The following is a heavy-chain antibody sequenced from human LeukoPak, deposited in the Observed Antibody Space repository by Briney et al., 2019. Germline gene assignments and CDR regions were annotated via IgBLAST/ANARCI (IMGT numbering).Heavy chain of an antibody. CDR2: IYYSGST. Sequence: SETLSLTCTVSGGSISPYYWSWIRQPPGKGLEWIGYIYYSGSTNYTPSLKSRVTISVDTSKNQFSLKLSSVTAADTAIYYCARRGRFGDFPDAFDIWGQGTMVTVSS. V-gene: IGHV4-59*08. CDR3: ARRGRFGDFPDAFDI. CDR1: GGSISPYY. J-gene: IGHJ3*02. D-gene: IGHD3-10*01.